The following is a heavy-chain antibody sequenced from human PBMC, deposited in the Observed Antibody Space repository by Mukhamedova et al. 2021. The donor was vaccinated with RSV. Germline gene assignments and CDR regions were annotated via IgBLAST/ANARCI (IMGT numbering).Heavy chain of an antibody. CDR2: ISGNGDDR. CDR3: AKEGTSGSYSLFYHNGMDV. D-gene: IGHD3-10*01. Sequence: APGKGLEWVSGISGNGDDRYYADSVKGRFTIFRDRSKNTLYLQMSSLIAEDTARYYCAKEGTSGSYSLFYHNGMDVWGQGTTVTV. J-gene: IGHJ6*02. V-gene: IGHV3-23*01.